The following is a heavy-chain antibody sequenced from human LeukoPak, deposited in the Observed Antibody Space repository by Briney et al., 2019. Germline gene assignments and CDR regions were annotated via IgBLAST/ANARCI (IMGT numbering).Heavy chain of an antibody. Sequence: GESLKISCKGLGYRFSSYWIGWVRQMPGKGLEWMGIIYPGDSDTRYSPSFQGQVTISADKSISTAYLQWSSLKASDTAMYFCARLPTVTTSGDYWGQGTLVTVSS. V-gene: IGHV5-51*01. CDR1: GYRFSSYW. CDR2: IYPGDSDT. D-gene: IGHD4-17*01. CDR3: ARLPTVTTSGDY. J-gene: IGHJ4*02.